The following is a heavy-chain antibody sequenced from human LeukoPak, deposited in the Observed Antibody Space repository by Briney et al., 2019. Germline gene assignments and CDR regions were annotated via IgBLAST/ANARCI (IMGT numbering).Heavy chain of an antibody. CDR2: ISYDGSNK. J-gene: IGHJ4*02. Sequence: GGSLRLSCAASGFTFSSYAMHWVRQAPGKGLEWVAVISYDGSNKYYADSVKGRFTISRDNSKNTLYLQMNSLRDEDTAMYYCARGGKRGYCSGGSCSIDYWGQGTLVTVSS. V-gene: IGHV3-30*04. CDR1: GFTFSSYA. CDR3: ARGGKRGYCSGGSCSIDY. D-gene: IGHD2-15*01.